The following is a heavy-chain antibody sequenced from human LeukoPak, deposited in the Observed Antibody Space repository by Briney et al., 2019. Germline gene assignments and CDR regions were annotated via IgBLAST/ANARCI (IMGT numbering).Heavy chain of an antibody. Sequence: AETLSLTCTVSGGSISGYYLSWIRQSPRKGLEWIGYINARGTTNYNPSLKSRVSVSIDTSKKQFSLKLSSVTAADTAVYYCATWGPVTAPATYYFDHWGQGILVTVSS. J-gene: IGHJ4*02. D-gene: IGHD3-16*01. CDR2: INARGTT. CDR1: GGSISGYY. CDR3: ATWGPVTAPATYYFDH. V-gene: IGHV4-4*09.